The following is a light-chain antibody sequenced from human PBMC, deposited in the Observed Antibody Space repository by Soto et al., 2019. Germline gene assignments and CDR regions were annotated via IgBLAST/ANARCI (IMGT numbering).Light chain of an antibody. V-gene: IGKV1-33*01. Sequence: DIQITQSPSSLSASVGGIVTITCQASQDVDNYLNWYQKKQGKAPNLLIYDASNLETGVPSRLSGGGYGTDFTFTITSMQNEDIETYYCQHYDHVKVTFGHGTRLEIK. J-gene: IGKJ5*01. CDR1: QDVDNY. CDR3: QHYDHVKVT. CDR2: DAS.